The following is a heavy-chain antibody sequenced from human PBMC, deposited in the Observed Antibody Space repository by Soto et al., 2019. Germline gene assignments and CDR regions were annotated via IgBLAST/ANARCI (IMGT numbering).Heavy chain of an antibody. CDR2: INAGNGNT. Sequence: QVQLVQSGAEVAEPGASVKLSCRASGYTFTSHAMHWVRQAPGQRLEWLWWINAGNGNTEYSQKFQGRVTIASDTPAPTAYLDLSGLLSEDTAVYYGARVGGSRAHYFYYGLEVWGQGTTVTVSS. CDR1: GYTFTSHA. V-gene: IGHV1-3*01. CDR3: ARVGGSRAHYFYYGLEV. J-gene: IGHJ6*02. D-gene: IGHD1-26*01.